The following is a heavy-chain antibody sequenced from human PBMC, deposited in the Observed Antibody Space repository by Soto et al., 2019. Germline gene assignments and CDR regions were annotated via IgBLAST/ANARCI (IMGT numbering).Heavy chain of an antibody. CDR3: AREGMTSVTRGWFDH. J-gene: IGHJ5*02. CDR1: GGSLNSGGYF. Sequence: QVQLQESGPGLVRPSQTLSLTCTVSGGSLNSGGYFWSRIRQVPGKGLEWIGYVYSGDIAYYNPSLQSRVTISLDTSRKQISLTLTSVTAADTAIYYCAREGMTSVTRGWFDHWGHGTLAPVSS. CDR2: VYSGDIA. V-gene: IGHV4-31*03. D-gene: IGHD4-17*01.